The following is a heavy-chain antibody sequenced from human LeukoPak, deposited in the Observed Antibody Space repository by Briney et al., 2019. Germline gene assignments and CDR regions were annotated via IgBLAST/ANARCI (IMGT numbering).Heavy chain of an antibody. CDR1: GGSISSGGYS. V-gene: IGHV4-30-2*01. J-gene: IGHJ5*02. CDR3: ARALSGDPGRFDP. CDR2: IYHSGST. D-gene: IGHD2-21*01. Sequence: SETLSLTCAVSGGSISSGGYSWSWTRQPPGKGLEWIGYIYHSGSTYYNPSLKSRVTISVDRSKNQFSLKLSSVPAADTAVYYCARALSGDPGRFDPWGQGTLVTVSS.